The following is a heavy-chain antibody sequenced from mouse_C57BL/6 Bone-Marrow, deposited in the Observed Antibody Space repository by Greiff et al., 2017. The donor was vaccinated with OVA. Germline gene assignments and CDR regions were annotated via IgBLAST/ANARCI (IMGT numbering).Heavy chain of an antibody. V-gene: IGHV5-4*03. D-gene: IGHD2-4*01. CDR1: GFTFSSYA. CDR2: ISDGGSYT. J-gene: IGHJ2*01. CDR3: ARGDYDKDY. Sequence: DVKLVESGGGLVKPGGSLKLSCAASGFTFSSYAMSWVRQTPEKRLEWVATISDGGSYTYYPDNVKGRFTISRDNAKNNLYLQMSHLKSEDTAMYYCARGDYDKDYWGQGTTLTVSS.